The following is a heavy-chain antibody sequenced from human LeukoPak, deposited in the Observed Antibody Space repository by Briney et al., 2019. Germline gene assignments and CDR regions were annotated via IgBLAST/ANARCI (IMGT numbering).Heavy chain of an antibody. CDR3: AKFAGSG. CDR2: ISYDGSNK. CDR1: GFTFKNYG. V-gene: IGHV3-30*18. D-gene: IGHD3-10*01. J-gene: IGHJ4*02. Sequence: GGSLRLSCAASGFTFKNYGMHCVRQAPGKGLEWVALISYDGSNKYYADSVKGRFTISRDNSKNTLYLQMNSLRAEDTAVYYCAKFAGSGWGQGTLVTVSS.